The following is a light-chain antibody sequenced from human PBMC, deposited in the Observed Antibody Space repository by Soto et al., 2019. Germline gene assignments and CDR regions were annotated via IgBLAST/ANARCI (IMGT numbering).Light chain of an antibody. CDR1: QGISNY. J-gene: IGKJ1*01. CDR2: AAS. CDR3: QKYNSAPRT. Sequence: DIQMTQSPSSLSASVGDRVTITCRASQGISNYLAWYQQKPGKVPKLLISAASTLQSGVPSRFSGSGSGTDFTLTINSLQPEDVATYFSQKYNSAPRTFGQGTKVEIK. V-gene: IGKV1-27*01.